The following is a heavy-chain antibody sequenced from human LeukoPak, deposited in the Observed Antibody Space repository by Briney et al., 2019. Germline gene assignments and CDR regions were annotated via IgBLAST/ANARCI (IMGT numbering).Heavy chain of an antibody. CDR3: ARFGVDYDMDV. V-gene: IGHV4-59*11. CDR1: GGSISGHY. Sequence: SETLSLTCTVSGGSISGHYWTWVRQPPGEGLEWIGQIHYSGKADYNPSLRSRITISVDTSKNQMSLKVTSVTAADTAVYYCARFGVDYDMDVWGQGATVTVS. CDR2: IHYSGKA. D-gene: IGHD3-16*01. J-gene: IGHJ6*02.